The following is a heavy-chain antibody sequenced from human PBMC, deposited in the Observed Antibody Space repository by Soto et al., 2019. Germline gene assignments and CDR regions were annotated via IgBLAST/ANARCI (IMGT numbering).Heavy chain of an antibody. CDR1: GGSISSSNW. CDR3: ARGPYYDSSGYYLYNWFDP. V-gene: IGHV4-4*02. D-gene: IGHD3-22*01. CDR2: IYHSGST. J-gene: IGHJ5*02. Sequence: SETLSLTCAVSGGSISSSNWWGWVRQPPGKGLEWIGEIYHSGSTNYNPSLKSRVTISVDKSKNQFSLKLSSVTAADTAVYYCARGPYYDSSGYYLYNWFDPWGQGTLVTVSS.